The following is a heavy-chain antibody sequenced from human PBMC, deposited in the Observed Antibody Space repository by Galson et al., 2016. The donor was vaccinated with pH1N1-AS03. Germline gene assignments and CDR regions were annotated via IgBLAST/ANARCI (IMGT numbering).Heavy chain of an antibody. CDR1: GGSFSGYY. D-gene: IGHD3-10*01. V-gene: IGHV4-34*01. CDR2: INHSGNT. Sequence: SETLSLTCAVYGGSFSGYYWSWIRQPPGKGLEWIGEINHSGNTNYNPSLKSRVTISVDTSKNQFSLKLTSVTAADTAIYYCARDRDPRVREFDFWGQGILGTVSS. J-gene: IGHJ4*02. CDR3: ARDRDPRVREFDF.